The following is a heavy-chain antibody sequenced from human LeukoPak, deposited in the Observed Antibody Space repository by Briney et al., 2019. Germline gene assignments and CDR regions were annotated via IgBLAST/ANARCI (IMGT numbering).Heavy chain of an antibody. CDR2: ISSSSSYI. CDR3: TTGLIVLMVYAKTGDY. J-gene: IGHJ4*02. V-gene: IGHV3-21*03. D-gene: IGHD2-8*01. CDR1: GFTFSSYS. Sequence: GGSLRLSCAASGFTFSSYSMNWVRQAPGKGLEWVSSISSSSSYISYADSVKGRFTISRDNAKNSLYLQMNSLKTEDTAVYYCTTGLIVLMVYAKTGDYWGQGTLVTVSS.